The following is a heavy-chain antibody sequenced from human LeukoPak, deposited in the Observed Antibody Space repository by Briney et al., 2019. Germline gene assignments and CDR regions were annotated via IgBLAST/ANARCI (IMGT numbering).Heavy chain of an antibody. CDR3: ARGARLGPIVASWILAEHFDY. CDR2: IYYSGST. Sequence: PSETLSLTCTVSGGSISSSSYYWGWIRQPPGKGLESIGSIYYSGSTYYNPSLKSRVTISVDTSKNQFSLKLSSVTAADTAVYYCARGARLGPIVASWILAEHFDYWGQGTLVTVSS. CDR1: GGSISSSSYY. D-gene: IGHD5-12*01. V-gene: IGHV4-39*01. J-gene: IGHJ4*02.